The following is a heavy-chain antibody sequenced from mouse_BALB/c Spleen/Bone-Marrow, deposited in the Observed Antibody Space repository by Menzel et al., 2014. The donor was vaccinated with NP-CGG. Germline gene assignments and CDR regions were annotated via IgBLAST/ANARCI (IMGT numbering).Heavy chain of an antibody. D-gene: IGHD1-1*01. V-gene: IGHV5-4*02. J-gene: IGHJ1*01. CDR3: ARFYYYGSSYFDV. CDR1: GFTFSDYY. Sequence: EVKVVESGGGLVKPGGSLKLSCAASGFTFSDYYMYWVRQTPEKRLEWVATISAGGSYTYYPDSVKGRFTISRDNAKNTLSLQMNSLKSEDAAMYFCARFYYYGSSYFDVWGAGTTVTVSS. CDR2: ISAGGSYT.